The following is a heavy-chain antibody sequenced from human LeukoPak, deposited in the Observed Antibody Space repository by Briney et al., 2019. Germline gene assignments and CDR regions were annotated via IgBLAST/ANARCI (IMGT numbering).Heavy chain of an antibody. Sequence: GGSLRLSCAASGFTFSSYEMNWVRQAPGKGLEWVSGINWNGGSTGYADSVKGRFTISRDNAKNSLYLQMNSLRAEDTALYYCARDGYDYYYYMDVWGKGTTVTVSS. CDR2: INWNGGST. CDR1: GFTFSSYE. V-gene: IGHV3-20*04. CDR3: ARDGYDYYYYMDV. J-gene: IGHJ6*03.